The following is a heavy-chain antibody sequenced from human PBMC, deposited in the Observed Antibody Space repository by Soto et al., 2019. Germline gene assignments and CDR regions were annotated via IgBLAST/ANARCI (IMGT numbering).Heavy chain of an antibody. CDR3: ARRGTTVVTRDGFDI. CDR1: GYTFIRYS. V-gene: IGHV1-18*01. CDR2: ISAYNGNT. D-gene: IGHD4-17*01. J-gene: IGHJ3*02. Sequence: GPPVKVSCKASGYTFIRYSISWVRQAPGQGLEWMGWISAYNGNTSYAQKLQGRVTMTTDTSTSTAYMELRSLRSDDTAVYYCARRGTTVVTRDGFDIWGQGTMVTVSS.